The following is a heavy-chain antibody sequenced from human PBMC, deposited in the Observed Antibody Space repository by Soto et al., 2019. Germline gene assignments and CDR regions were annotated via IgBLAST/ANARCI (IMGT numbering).Heavy chain of an antibody. CDR2: IIPIFGTA. D-gene: IGHD5-18*01. J-gene: IGHJ4*02. CDR1: GGTFSSYA. V-gene: IGHV1-69*01. Sequence: QVQLVQSGAEVKKPGSSVKVSCKASGGTFSSYAISWVRQAPGQGLEWMRGIIPIFGTANYAQKFQGRVTITADESTSTAYMELSSRRSEDTAVYYCARGQDVDTAMVMRNGEYYFDYWGQGTLVTVSS. CDR3: ARGQDVDTAMVMRNGEYYFDY.